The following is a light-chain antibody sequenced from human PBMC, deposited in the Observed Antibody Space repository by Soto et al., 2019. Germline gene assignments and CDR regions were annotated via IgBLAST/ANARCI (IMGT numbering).Light chain of an antibody. J-gene: IGKJ1*01. CDR1: HSASSS. V-gene: IGKV3-15*01. CDR2: GAS. CDR3: HQHNNWWT. Sequence: EIVFTPSPGPLSLSPGEGATLSCRASHSASSSLAWYQQKPVQAPRLLIYGASTRAAGIPARFSGSGSGTDFTLTITRLQSEDFGVYYCHQHNNWWTFGQGTKVDIK.